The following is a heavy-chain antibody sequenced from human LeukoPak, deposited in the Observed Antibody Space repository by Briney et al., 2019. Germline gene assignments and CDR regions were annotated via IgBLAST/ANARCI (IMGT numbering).Heavy chain of an antibody. CDR1: GGSISRDY. Sequence: SETLSLTCTVSGGSISRDYWSWIRQPPGKGLEWIGYIYYTGSTNYNPSLKSRVTISVDTSKNQFSLKLSSVTAADTAVYYCARDRPGGSTLDYGAQETRVTVPS. CDR2: IYYTGST. V-gene: IGHV4-59*01. D-gene: IGHD2-15*01. J-gene: IGHJ4*02. CDR3: ARDRPGGSTLDY.